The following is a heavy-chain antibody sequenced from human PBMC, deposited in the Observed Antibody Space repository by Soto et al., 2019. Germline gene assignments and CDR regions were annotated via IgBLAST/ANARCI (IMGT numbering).Heavy chain of an antibody. J-gene: IGHJ1*01. CDR2: IIPIFGTA. V-gene: IGHV1-69*13. CDR1: GGTFSSYA. D-gene: IGHD4-4*01. CDR3: AREGDSNYVNFQH. Sequence: ASVKVSCKASGGTFSSYAISWVRQAPGQGLEWMGGIIPIFGTANYAQKFQGRVTITADESTSTAYMELSSLRSEDTAVYYCAREGDSNYVNFQHWGQGTLVTVSS.